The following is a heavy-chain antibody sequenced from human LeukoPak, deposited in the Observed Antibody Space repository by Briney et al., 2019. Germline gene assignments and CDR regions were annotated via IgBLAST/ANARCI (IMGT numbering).Heavy chain of an antibody. CDR3: ARAGYYGSGSPLQIYSYGMDV. CDR2: INHSGST. Sequence: SETLSLTCAVYGGSFSGYYWSWIRQPPGKGLEWIGEINHSGSTNYNPSLKSRVTISVDTSKNQFSLKPSSVTAADTAVYYCARAGYYGSGSPLQIYSYGMDVWGQGTTVTVSS. D-gene: IGHD3-10*01. CDR1: GGSFSGYY. V-gene: IGHV4-34*01. J-gene: IGHJ6*02.